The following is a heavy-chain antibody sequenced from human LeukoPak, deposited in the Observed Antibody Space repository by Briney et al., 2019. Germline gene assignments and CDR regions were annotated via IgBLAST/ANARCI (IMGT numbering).Heavy chain of an antibody. CDR1: GYTFTSYA. V-gene: IGHV1-69*05. CDR3: ARLNNWGIWDY. Sequence: SVKVSCKASGYTFTSYAISWVRQAPGQGLEWMGGIIPIFGTANYAQKLQGRVTITTDESTSTAYMELSSLRSEDTAVYYCARLNNWGIWDYWGQGTLVTVSS. J-gene: IGHJ4*02. D-gene: IGHD7-27*01. CDR2: IIPIFGTA.